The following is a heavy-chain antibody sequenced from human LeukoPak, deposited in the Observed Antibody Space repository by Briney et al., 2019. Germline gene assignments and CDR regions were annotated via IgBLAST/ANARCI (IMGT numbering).Heavy chain of an antibody. CDR3: ARIISYYGSGSYLSSRYYYYGMDV. CDR2: IDWDDDK. D-gene: IGHD3-10*01. V-gene: IGHV2-70*11. CDR1: GFSLSTSGMC. Sequence: ESGPTLVNPTQTLTLTCTFSGFSLSTSGMCVSWIRQPPGKALEWLARIDWDDDKYYSTSLKTRLTISKDTSKNQVVLTMTNVDPVDTATYYCARIISYYGSGSYLSSRYYYYGMDVWGQGTTVTVSS. J-gene: IGHJ6*02.